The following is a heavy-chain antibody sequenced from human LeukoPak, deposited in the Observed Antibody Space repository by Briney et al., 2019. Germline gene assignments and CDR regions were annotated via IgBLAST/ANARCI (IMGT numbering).Heavy chain of an antibody. CDR3: ARGDYGDSMGY. CDR2: ISAYNGQT. D-gene: IGHD4-17*01. Sequence: ASVKVSCKASGYTFTNYGINWVRQAPGQGLEWMGWISAYNGQTNYAQKLQGRVTMTTDTSTSTAYMELRSLRSDDTAVYYCARGDYGDSMGYWGQGTLVTVSS. CDR1: GYTFTNYG. V-gene: IGHV1-18*01. J-gene: IGHJ4*02.